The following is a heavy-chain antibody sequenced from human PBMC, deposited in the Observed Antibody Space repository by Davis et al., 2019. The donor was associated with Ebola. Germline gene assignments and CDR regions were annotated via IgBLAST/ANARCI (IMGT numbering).Heavy chain of an antibody. J-gene: IGHJ4*02. V-gene: IGHV3-48*03. D-gene: IGHD6-19*01. CDR3: ATTQWLREFDN. CDR2: IYSRGTTV. CDR1: GFTFSSYE. Sequence: GESLKISCAASGFTFSSYEMNWVRQAPGKGLEWISYIYSRGTTVYYADSVKGRFIISRDKSNNTLYLEMNSLRVDDTAVYYCATTQWLREFDNWGQGTLVTVSS.